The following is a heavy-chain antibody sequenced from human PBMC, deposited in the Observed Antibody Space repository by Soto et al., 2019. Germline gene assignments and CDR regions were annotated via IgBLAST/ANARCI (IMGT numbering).Heavy chain of an antibody. CDR3: ARSSSWPGFFDC. CDR2: LYSGGGA. V-gene: IGHV3-66*01. CDR1: GFTVSDNY. D-gene: IGHD6-13*01. J-gene: IGHJ4*02. Sequence: EVQLVESGGGLVQPGGSLRLSCAASGFTVSDNYMSWVRQAPGRGLEWVSVLYSGGGAYYADSVKGRFAISRDNSKNTLYLQMNSLRAEDTAVYYCARSSSWPGFFDCWGQGALVTVSS.